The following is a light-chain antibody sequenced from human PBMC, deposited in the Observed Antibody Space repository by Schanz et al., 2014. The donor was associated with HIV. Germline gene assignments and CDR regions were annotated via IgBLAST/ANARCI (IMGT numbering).Light chain of an antibody. J-gene: IGLJ2*01. Sequence: QSVLTQPPSASGSPGQSVTISCTGTSSDIGDNTYVSWYQQHPGKAPKLMIYEVSKRPSGVPDRFSGSKSGNTASLTVSGLQAEDEADYYCSSYAGSNNLVFGGGTKLTVL. CDR3: SSYAGSNNLV. V-gene: IGLV2-8*01. CDR2: EVS. CDR1: SSDIGDNTY.